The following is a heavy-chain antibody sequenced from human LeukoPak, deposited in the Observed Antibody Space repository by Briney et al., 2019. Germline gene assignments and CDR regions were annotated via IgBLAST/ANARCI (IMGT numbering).Heavy chain of an antibody. D-gene: IGHD6-19*01. Sequence: GRSLRLSFAASGFTFSSYGMHWVRQAPGKGLEWVAFIRYDGSNKYYADSVKGRFTISRDNSKNTLYLQMNSLRAEDTAVYYCAKSYGVAGYYFDYWGQGTLVTVSS. CDR3: AKSYGVAGYYFDY. V-gene: IGHV3-30*02. J-gene: IGHJ4*02. CDR2: IRYDGSNK. CDR1: GFTFSSYG.